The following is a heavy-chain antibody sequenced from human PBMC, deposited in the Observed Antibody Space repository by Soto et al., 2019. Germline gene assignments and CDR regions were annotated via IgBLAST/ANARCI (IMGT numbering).Heavy chain of an antibody. CDR3: ARGRLVPAAKNHPSQDFDY. CDR2: INHSGST. Sequence: QVQLQQWGAGLLKPSETLSLTCAVYGGSFSGYYWSWIRQPPGKGLEWIGEINHSGSTNYNPSLKSRVTISVDTSKSQFSLKLSSVTAADTAVYYCARGRLVPAAKNHPSQDFDYWGQGTLVTVSS. V-gene: IGHV4-34*01. D-gene: IGHD2-2*01. CDR1: GGSFSGYY. J-gene: IGHJ4*02.